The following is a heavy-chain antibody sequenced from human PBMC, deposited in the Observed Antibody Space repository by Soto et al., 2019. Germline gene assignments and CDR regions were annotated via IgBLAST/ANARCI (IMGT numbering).Heavy chain of an antibody. J-gene: IGHJ4*02. V-gene: IGHV4-39*01. Sequence: QLQLQESGPGLVKPSETLSLTCTVSGGSISSSTYYWGWIRQPPGKGLEWIGSIYYSGSTYYNPSLKSRVTISVDTSKNQFSLKLSSVTAADTAVYYCARATIFGVVIHQTAPYYFDYWGQGTLVTVSS. CDR1: GGSISSSTYY. CDR2: IYYSGST. CDR3: ARATIFGVVIHQTAPYYFDY. D-gene: IGHD3-3*01.